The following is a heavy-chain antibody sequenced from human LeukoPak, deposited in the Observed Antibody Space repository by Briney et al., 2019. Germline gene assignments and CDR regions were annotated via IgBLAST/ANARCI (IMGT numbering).Heavy chain of an antibody. CDR3: ARDQYYDSRPLEY. D-gene: IGHD3-22*01. CDR1: GYTFSGYF. V-gene: IGHV1-2*02. Sequence: GASVKVSCKASGYTFSGYFMHWVRQAPGQGLEWMGCINPNSGGTNYAQRFQGRVTMTRDTSLSTAYMELSGLKSDDSAIYFCARDQYYDSRPLEYWGQGTLVTVSS. J-gene: IGHJ4*02. CDR2: INPNSGGT.